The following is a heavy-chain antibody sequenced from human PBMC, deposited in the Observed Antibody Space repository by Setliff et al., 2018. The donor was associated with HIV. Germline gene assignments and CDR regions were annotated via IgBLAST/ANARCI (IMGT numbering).Heavy chain of an antibody. CDR1: GDTFSGHY. CDR3: ATDGSVVVVAGSGFDH. V-gene: IGHV1-2*02. J-gene: IGHJ5*02. Sequence: GASVKVSCKASGDTFSGHYMHWVRQAPGQGLEWRGVSNPNSGGTKYAQKFQGRLTMTRDTSITTVYMELSRLRSDDTAVYYCATDGSVVVVAGSGFDHWGQGTLVTVSS. D-gene: IGHD2-15*01. CDR2: SNPNSGGT.